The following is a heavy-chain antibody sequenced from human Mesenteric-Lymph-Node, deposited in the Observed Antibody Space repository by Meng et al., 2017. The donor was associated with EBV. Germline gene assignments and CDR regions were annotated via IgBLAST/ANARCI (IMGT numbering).Heavy chain of an antibody. D-gene: IGHD3-22*01. CDR2: ISYDGSNK. CDR1: GFIFRSYG. CDR3: AKTVSSGWSTTADH. V-gene: IGHV3-30*18. J-gene: IGHJ4*02. Sequence: VESGGGVVQPGVSRSLSFVASGFIFRSYGMQWVRQAPGKGLECVAVISYDGSNKNYPDSVRGRFTISRDNSKNTLFLQMNSLRVDDTAVYYCAKTVSSGWSTTADHWGQGTLVTVSS.